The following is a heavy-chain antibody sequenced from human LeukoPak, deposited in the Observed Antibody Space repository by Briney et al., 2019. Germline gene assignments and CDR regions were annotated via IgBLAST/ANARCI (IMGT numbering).Heavy chain of an antibody. J-gene: IGHJ4*02. CDR3: ARGPPESSSSDY. CDR2: MSPDSGKT. V-gene: IGHV1-8*01. CDR1: VYTLTTYD. Sequence: ASLKVSSKASVYTLTTYDINWVRQAPVQGLEWMGWMSPDSGKTGYAQKFQGRVTMTRNTSISTAYMELSSLRSEDTAVYYCARGPPESSSSDYWGQGTLVTVSS. D-gene: IGHD6-13*01.